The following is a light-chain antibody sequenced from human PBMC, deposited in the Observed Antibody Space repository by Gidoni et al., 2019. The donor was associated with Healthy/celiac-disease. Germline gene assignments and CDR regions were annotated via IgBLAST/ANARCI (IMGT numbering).Light chain of an antibody. CDR3: GTWDNSLSVV. CDR1: SSNIGNNY. J-gene: IGLJ2*01. V-gene: IGLV1-51*01. CDR2: DDN. Sequence: QSVLTQPPSVSAAPVQKVTLSCSGSSSNIGNNYVSWYQQLPGTAPKLLIYDDNKRPSGIPDRFSGSKSGTSATLGITGLQTGDEADYYCGTWDNSLSVVFGGGTKLTVL.